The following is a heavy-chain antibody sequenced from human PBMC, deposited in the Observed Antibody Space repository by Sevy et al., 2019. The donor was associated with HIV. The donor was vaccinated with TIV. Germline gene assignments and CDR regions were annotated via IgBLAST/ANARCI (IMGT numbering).Heavy chain of an antibody. V-gene: IGHV3-53*01. CDR2: IYSDGRT. CDR1: GFSVSSNY. J-gene: IGHJ6*02. Sequence: GGSLRLSCVVSGFSVSSNYMTWVRQAPGKGLEWVSNIYSDGRTYYADSVSGRFTISRDTSKNTVYLEMKSLRAEDTAVYYCTREDIVLGEDNYYGMDVWGHRTTVTVSS. D-gene: IGHD2-15*01. CDR3: TREDIVLGEDNYYGMDV.